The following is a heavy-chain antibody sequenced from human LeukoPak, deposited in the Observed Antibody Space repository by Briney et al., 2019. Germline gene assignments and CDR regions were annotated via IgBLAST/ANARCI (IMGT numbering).Heavy chain of an antibody. CDR3: AKAPYYYDTSGYFFHNFDY. CDR2: ISGNGGSI. V-gene: IGHV3-23*01. CDR1: GFTFYRYA. J-gene: IGHJ4*02. D-gene: IGHD3-22*01. Sequence: GGSLRLSCAASGFTFYRYAMSWVRQAAGKGLEWVSSISGNGGSIYYADSVKGRFTISRYNSKNTVYLQMNSLRAEDTALYFCAKAPYYYDTSGYFFHNFDYWGQGPLVTVSS.